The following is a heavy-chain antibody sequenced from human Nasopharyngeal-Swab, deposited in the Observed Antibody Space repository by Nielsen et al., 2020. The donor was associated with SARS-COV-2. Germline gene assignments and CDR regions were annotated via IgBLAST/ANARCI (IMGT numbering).Heavy chain of an antibody. D-gene: IGHD2-21*02. Sequence: GESLKISCKSSGYTFTNYWITWVRQMPGYGLEWMGRIDPSDSYINYSPSFQGHVTISADTSISTAYLHWSSLEASDTAIYYCARGKGARGYCGGDCYWWGTFDYWGQGTLVTVSS. V-gene: IGHV5-10-1*01. J-gene: IGHJ4*02. CDR3: ARGKGARGYCGGDCYWWGTFDY. CDR2: IDPSDSYI. CDR1: GYTFTNYW.